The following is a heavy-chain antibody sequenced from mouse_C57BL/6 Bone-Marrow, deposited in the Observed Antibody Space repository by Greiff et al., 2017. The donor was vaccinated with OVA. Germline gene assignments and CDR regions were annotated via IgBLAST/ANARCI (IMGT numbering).Heavy chain of an antibody. Sequence: QVQLQQSGAELARPGASVTLSCKASGYTFTSYGISWVKQRTGQGLEWIGEIYPRSGNTYYNEKFKGKATLTADKSSSTAYMELRSLTSEDSAVYFCARSGSNYRYFDVWGTGTTVTVSS. D-gene: IGHD1-1*01. V-gene: IGHV1-81*01. CDR2: IYPRSGNT. CDR3: ARSGSNYRYFDV. CDR1: GYTFTSYG. J-gene: IGHJ1*03.